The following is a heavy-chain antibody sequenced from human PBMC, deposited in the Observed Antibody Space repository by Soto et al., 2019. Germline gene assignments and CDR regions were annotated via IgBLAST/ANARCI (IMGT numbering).Heavy chain of an antibody. J-gene: IGHJ4*02. Sequence: GGSLRLSCAASGFTFSVYDMSWVRQAPGTGLQWVSSISGSGDTTDYSDSVKGRFSISRDNSKNTVFMQMNSLRVEDTAIYYCAEGLRSNFPDYWGQGAQVTVSS. CDR2: ISGSGDTT. V-gene: IGHV3-23*01. CDR3: AEGLRSNFPDY. CDR1: GFTFSVYD. D-gene: IGHD3-10*01.